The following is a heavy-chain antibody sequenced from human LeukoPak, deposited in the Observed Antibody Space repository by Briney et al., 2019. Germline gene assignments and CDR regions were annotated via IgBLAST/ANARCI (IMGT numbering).Heavy chain of an antibody. CDR2: ISYDGSNK. D-gene: IGHD5-12*01. V-gene: IGHV3-30-3*01. J-gene: IGHJ4*02. Sequence: PGGSLRLSCAASGFTFSSYAMHWVRQAPGKGLEWVAVISYDGSNKYYADSVKGRFTISRDNSKNTLYLQMNSLRAEDTAVYYCARDLEGYVGYFDYWGQGTLVTVSS. CDR3: ARDLEGYVGYFDY. CDR1: GFTFSSYA.